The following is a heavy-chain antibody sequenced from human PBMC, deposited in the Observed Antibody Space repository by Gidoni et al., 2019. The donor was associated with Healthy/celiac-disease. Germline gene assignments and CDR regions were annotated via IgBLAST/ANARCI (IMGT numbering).Heavy chain of an antibody. D-gene: IGHD3-3*01. Sequence: EVQLVESGGGLVKPGGSLRLSCAASGFTFSSYSMNWVRQAPGKGLGWVSSISSSSSYIYYADSVKGRFTISRDNAKNSLYLQMNSLRAEDTAVYYCARIGYYDFWSGYYRGYPIDYWGQGTLVTVSS. CDR1: GFTFSSYS. CDR3: ARIGYYDFWSGYYRGYPIDY. J-gene: IGHJ4*02. V-gene: IGHV3-21*01. CDR2: ISSSSSYI.